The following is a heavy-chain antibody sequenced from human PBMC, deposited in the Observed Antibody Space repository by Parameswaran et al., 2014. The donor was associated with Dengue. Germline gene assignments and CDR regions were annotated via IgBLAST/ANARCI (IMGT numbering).Heavy chain of an antibody. Sequence: VRPGSRKGLEWIGSIYYMGAPLQPSLKSRVTISVDTSKNQFSLKLSSVTAADTAVYYCARQPGGIAVAGILPTNYYFDYWGQGTLVTVSS. D-gene: IGHD6-19*01. CDR2: IYYMGAP. J-gene: IGHJ4*02. CDR3: ARQPGGIAVAGILPTNYYFDY. V-gene: IGHV4-39*01.